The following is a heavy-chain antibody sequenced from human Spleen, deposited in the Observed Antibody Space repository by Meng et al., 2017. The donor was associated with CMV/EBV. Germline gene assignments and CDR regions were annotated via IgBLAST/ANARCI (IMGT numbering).Heavy chain of an antibody. CDR1: GGSFSGYY. CDR2: INHSGST. V-gene: IGHV4-34*01. D-gene: IGHD6-19*01. J-gene: IGHJ4*02. CDR3: ARVGGYSSGWSLDY. Sequence: LTEWGAGLLTPSEALSLTCAFYGGSFSGYYGSGIRQSPGKGLEWIGEINHSGSTNYNPSLKSRVTISVDTSKNQFSLKLSSVTAADTAVYYCARVGGYSSGWSLDYWGQGTLVTVSS.